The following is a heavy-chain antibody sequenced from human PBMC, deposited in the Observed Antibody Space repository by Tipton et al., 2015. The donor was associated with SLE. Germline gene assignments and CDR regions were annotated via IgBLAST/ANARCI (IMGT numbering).Heavy chain of an antibody. V-gene: IGHV3-9*01. D-gene: IGHD5/OR15-5a*01. CDR1: GFTFDNYA. CDR3: TKRSADTGGYFES. CDR2: ISYNGANI. Sequence: SLRLSCAASGFTFDNYAMHWVRLGAGKGLEWVSGISYNGANIGYADSVKGRFTISRDNAKNSLYLQMNSLRDEDTALYYCTKRSADTGGYFESWGQGTLVTVSS. J-gene: IGHJ4*02.